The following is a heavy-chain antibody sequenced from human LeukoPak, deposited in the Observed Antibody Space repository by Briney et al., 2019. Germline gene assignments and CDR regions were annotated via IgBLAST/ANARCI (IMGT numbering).Heavy chain of an antibody. Sequence: SGGSLRLSCAASGFTFSSYSMNWVRQAPGKGLEWVSSISSSSSYIYCADSVKGRFTISRDNAKNSLYLQMNSLRAEDTAVYYCASNIAAAGTVYYGMDVWGQGTTVTVSS. CDR2: ISSSSSYI. CDR3: ASNIAAAGTVYYGMDV. D-gene: IGHD6-13*01. V-gene: IGHV3-21*01. CDR1: GFTFSSYS. J-gene: IGHJ6*02.